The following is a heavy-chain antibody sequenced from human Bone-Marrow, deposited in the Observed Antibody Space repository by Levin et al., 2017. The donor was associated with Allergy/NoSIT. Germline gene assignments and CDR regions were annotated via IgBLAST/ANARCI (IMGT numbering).Heavy chain of an antibody. Sequence: GGSLRLSCAASGFTFSRHWMHWFRQAPGEGLVWLSHITHDGGSSSYGGSVKGRFTISRDNAKNTLYLQMTSLRAEDTAVYYCARDDLSYSSSIDYWGLGTLVTVSS. CDR2: ITHDGGSS. CDR1: GFTFSRHW. CDR3: ARDDLSYSSSIDY. J-gene: IGHJ4*02. V-gene: IGHV3-74*01. D-gene: IGHD6-19*01.